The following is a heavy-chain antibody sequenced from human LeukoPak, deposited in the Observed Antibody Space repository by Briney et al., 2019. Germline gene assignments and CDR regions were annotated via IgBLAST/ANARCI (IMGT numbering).Heavy chain of an antibody. CDR3: ARIADYYDSSGYYRWFDP. J-gene: IGHJ5*02. V-gene: IGHV4-61*02. CDR2: ICTSGST. D-gene: IGHD3-22*01. CDR1: GGSISSGSYY. Sequence: SQTLSLTCTVSGGSISSGSYYWSWIRQPAGKGLEWIGRICTSGSTNYNPSLKSRVTISVDTSKNQFSLKLSSVTAADTAVYYCARIADYYDSSGYYRWFDPWGQGTLVTVSS.